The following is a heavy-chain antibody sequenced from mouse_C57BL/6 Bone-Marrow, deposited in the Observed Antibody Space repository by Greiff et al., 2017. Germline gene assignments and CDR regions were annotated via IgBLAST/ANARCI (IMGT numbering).Heavy chain of an antibody. CDR1: GYTFTSYW. CDR3: ARSHYYGSSGWYFDV. D-gene: IGHD1-1*01. V-gene: IGHV1-52*01. CDR2: IDPSDSET. Sequence: QVQLKQPGAELVRPGSSVKLSCKASGYTFTSYWMHWVKQRPIQGLEWIGNIDPSDSETHYNQKFKDKATLTVDKSSSTAYMQLSSLTSEDSAVYYCARSHYYGSSGWYFDVWGTGTTVTVSS. J-gene: IGHJ1*03.